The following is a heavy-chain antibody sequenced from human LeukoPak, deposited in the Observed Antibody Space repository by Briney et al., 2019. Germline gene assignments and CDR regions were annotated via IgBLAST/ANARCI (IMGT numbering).Heavy chain of an antibody. Sequence: GGSLRLSCAASGFTFSSYAMSWVRQAPGKGLEWASALSGSGGSTYYADSVKGRFTISRDNSKNTLYLQMNSLRAEDTAVYYCAKWAVGDSSGYYYGYWGQGTLVTVSS. D-gene: IGHD3-22*01. CDR1: GFTFSSYA. V-gene: IGHV3-23*01. CDR3: AKWAVGDSSGYYYGY. J-gene: IGHJ4*02. CDR2: LSGSGGST.